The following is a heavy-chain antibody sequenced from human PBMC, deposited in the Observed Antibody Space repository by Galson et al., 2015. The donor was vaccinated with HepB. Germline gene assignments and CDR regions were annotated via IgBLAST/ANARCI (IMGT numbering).Heavy chain of an antibody. V-gene: IGHV1-69*13. J-gene: IGHJ6*02. CDR3: ASKDYGGAGNYYYGIDV. CDR1: GDTFRNSA. CDR2: IMPIFRSP. Sequence: SVKVSCKASGDTFRNSAISWVRQAPGQGLEWMGGIMPIFRSPDYAQKFKGRVTITADESTNTAYMELNSLSSEDTAIYYCASKDYGGAGNYYYGIDVWGQGTTVIVSS. D-gene: IGHD4-23*01.